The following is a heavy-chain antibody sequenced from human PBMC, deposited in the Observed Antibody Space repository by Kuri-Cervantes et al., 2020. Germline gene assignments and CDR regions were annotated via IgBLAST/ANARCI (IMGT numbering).Heavy chain of an antibody. CDR2: IYYSGST. CDR1: GGSISSSSYY. V-gene: IGHV4-39*07. CDR3: ARGRRGSSWNYFDY. J-gene: IGHJ4*02. Sequence: ESLKISCTVSGGSISSSSYYWGWIRQPPGKGLEWIGSIYYSGSTYYNPSLKSRVTISVDTSKNQFSLTLSSVTAADTAVYYCARGRRGSSWNYFDYWGQGTLVTVSS. D-gene: IGHD6-13*01.